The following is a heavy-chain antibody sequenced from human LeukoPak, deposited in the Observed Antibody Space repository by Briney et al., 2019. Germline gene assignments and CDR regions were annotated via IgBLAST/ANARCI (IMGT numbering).Heavy chain of an antibody. CDR2: ISGGSSST. CDR1: GDSISSSS. J-gene: IGHJ6*02. Sequence: PSRTLSLTCAVSGDSISSSSWCNWFRQPPGKGLEGVSYISGGSSSTYSSDSVKGRFTISRDSSENSVYLHMNSLRDEDTAMYYCASQVRAGGGMDVWGQGTTVTVSS. V-gene: IGHV3-48*02. D-gene: IGHD1-26*01. CDR3: ASQVRAGGGMDV.